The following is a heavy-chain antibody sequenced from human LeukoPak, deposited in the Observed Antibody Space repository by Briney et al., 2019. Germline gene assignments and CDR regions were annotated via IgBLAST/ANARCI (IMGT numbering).Heavy chain of an antibody. Sequence: GGSLRLSCAASGFTFSSYSMNWVRQAPGKGLEWVSYISGSSSIIYYADSVKGRFTISRDSAKNSLYLQMDSLRAEDTALYYCAKDTGRPTDAITMEDNAFDIWGQGTMVTVSS. CDR2: ISGSSSII. CDR1: GFTFSSYS. V-gene: IGHV3-48*04. J-gene: IGHJ3*02. D-gene: IGHD3-3*01. CDR3: AKDTGRPTDAITMEDNAFDI.